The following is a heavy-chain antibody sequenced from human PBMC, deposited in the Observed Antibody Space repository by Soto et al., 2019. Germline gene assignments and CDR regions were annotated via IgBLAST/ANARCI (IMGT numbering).Heavy chain of an antibody. CDR2: IWHDGGNK. CDR1: GFTFSSYG. CDR3: ARDGDVNTGFGKDY. V-gene: IGHV3-33*01. D-gene: IGHD3-16*01. Sequence: SLRLSCAASGFTFSSYGMHWVRQAPGKGLEWVAFIWHDGGNKFYAESVKGRFTISRDNSKNTLYLQMTSLSAEDTATYYCARDGDVNTGFGKDYWGQGTLVTVSS. J-gene: IGHJ4*02.